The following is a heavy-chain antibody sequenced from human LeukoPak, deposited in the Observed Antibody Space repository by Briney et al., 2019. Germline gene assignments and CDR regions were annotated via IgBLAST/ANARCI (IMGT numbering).Heavy chain of an antibody. J-gene: IGHJ6*02. CDR3: ARSSARWYYYGSGSYGPYGMDV. D-gene: IGHD3-10*01. CDR2: IIPILGIT. V-gene: IGHV1-69*04. Sequence: ASVKVSCKASGGTFSSDAISWVRQAPGQGLEWMGRIIPILGITNYAQKFQGRVTITADESTSTAYMELSSLRSEDTAVYYCARSSARWYYYGSGSYGPYGMDVWGQGTTVTVSS. CDR1: GGTFSSDA.